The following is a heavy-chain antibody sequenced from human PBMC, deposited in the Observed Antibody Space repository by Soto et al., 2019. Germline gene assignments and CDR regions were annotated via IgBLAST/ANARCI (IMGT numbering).Heavy chain of an antibody. CDR2: IKQDGSEK. Sequence: GGSLRLSCAASGFTFSSYWMSWVRQAPGKGLEWVANIKQDGSEKYYVDSVKGRFPISRDNAKNSLYLQMNSLRAEDTAVYYCARQYCSGGSCYLYFDYWGQGTLVTVSS. CDR1: GFTFSSYW. V-gene: IGHV3-7*01. CDR3: ARQYCSGGSCYLYFDY. J-gene: IGHJ4*02. D-gene: IGHD2-15*01.